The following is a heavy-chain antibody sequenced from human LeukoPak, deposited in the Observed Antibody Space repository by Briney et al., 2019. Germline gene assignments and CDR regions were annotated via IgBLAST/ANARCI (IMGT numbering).Heavy chain of an antibody. CDR2: IYYSGST. D-gene: IGHD5-18*01. V-gene: IGHV4-59*12. Sequence: PSETLSLTCTVSGGSISSYYWSWIRQPPGKGLEWIGYIYYSGSTNYNPSLKSRVTISVDTSKNQFSLKLSSVTAADTAVYYCARDNAGGRGYSYGLYYMDVWGKGTTVTVSS. CDR3: ARDNAGGRGYSYGLYYMDV. CDR1: GGSISSYY. J-gene: IGHJ6*03.